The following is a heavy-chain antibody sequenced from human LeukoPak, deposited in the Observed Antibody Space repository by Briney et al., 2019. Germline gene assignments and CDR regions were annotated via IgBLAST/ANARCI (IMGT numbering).Heavy chain of an antibody. V-gene: IGHV1-69*13. J-gene: IGHJ1*01. CDR2: IIPIFGTA. CDR1: GGTFSSYA. Sequence: ASVKVSCKASGGTFSSYAISWVRQAPGQGLEWMGGIIPIFGTANYAQKFQGRVTITADESTSTAYMELSSLRSEDTAVYYCARGYSGSYLEYFQHWGQGTLVTVSS. D-gene: IGHD1-26*01. CDR3: ARGYSGSYLEYFQH.